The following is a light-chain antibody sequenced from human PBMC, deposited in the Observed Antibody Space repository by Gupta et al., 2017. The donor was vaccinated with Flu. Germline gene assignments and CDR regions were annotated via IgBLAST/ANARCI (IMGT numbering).Light chain of an antibody. J-gene: IGLJ1*01. CDR3: QYFDRNVNAEV. V-gene: IGLV1-40*01. CDR1: SSNTGAGND. Sequence: VTISCTGSSSNTGAGNDVHWYQQLLGTAPKLLIYGNINRPSGVPDRFSGSKSGTSASLAIKGLQTEDEAEYYCQYFDRNVNAEVFGTGTKLTVL. CDR2: GNI.